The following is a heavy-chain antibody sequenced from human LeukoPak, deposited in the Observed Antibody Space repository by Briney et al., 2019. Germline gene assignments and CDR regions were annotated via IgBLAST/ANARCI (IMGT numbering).Heavy chain of an antibody. V-gene: IGHV4-34*01. CDR3: ARGQHYDSSGYNFDY. J-gene: IGHJ4*02. CDR2: INHSGST. D-gene: IGHD3-22*01. CDR1: GGSFSGYY. Sequence: PSETLSLTCAVYGGSFSGYYWSWIRQPPGRGLEWIGEINHSGSTNYNPSLMSRVTISVDTSKNQFSLKLSSVTAADTAVYYCARGQHYDSSGYNFDYWGQGTLVTVSS.